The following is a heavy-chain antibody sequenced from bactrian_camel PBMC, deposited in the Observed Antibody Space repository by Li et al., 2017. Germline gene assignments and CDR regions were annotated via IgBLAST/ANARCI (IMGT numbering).Heavy chain of an antibody. CDR2: IDGNGRT. D-gene: IGHD1*01. V-gene: IGHV3S42*01. CDR3: AADPDLSYTGPVWLMLAAIRYNY. J-gene: IGHJ4*01. Sequence: VQLVESGGGSVQAGGSLRISCAASAVVTRCMAWIRQAPGKEREAVAAIDGNGRTSYVDSVKGRFTTSRDNAKSTLYLQMNNLSPEDSAMYYCAADPDLSYTGPVWLMLAAIRYNYWGRGTQVTVS. CDR1: AVVTRC.